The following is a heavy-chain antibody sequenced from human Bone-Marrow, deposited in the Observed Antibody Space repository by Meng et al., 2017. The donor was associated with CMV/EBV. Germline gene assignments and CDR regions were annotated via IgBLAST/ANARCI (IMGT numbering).Heavy chain of an antibody. D-gene: IGHD2-8*01. CDR3: ARVSEMSTNGFDY. V-gene: IGHV4-31*03. J-gene: IGHJ4*02. Sequence: SETLSLTCTVSGDSFSSGDYYWNWIRQHPGKGLEWIGNIYHSGSTDYHPSLRSRLTISIDTSKNQFSLKLRSVTAADTAVYYCARVSEMSTNGFDYWGQGTLVTAPQ. CDR2: IYHSGST. CDR1: GDSFSSGDYY.